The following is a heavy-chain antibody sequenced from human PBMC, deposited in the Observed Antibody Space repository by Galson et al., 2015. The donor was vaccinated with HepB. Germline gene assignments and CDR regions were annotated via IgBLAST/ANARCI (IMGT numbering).Heavy chain of an antibody. D-gene: IGHD1-26*01. CDR3: ARDVGRGWELLPPRFDY. CDR1: GYTFTSYG. J-gene: IGHJ4*02. Sequence: SVKVSCKASGYTFTSYGISWVRQAPGQGLEWMGWISAYNGNTNYAQKLQGRVTMTTDTSTSTAYMELRSLRSDDTAVYYCARDVGRGWELLPPRFDYWGQGTLVTVSS. V-gene: IGHV1-18*04. CDR2: ISAYNGNT.